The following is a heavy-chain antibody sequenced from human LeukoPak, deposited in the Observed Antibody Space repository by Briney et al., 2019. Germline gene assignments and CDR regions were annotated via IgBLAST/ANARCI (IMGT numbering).Heavy chain of an antibody. V-gene: IGHV3-74*01. CDR2: ISSDGSDT. Sequence: GGSLRLSCAASGFSFSNYWMHWVRQAPGKGLVWVSRISSDGSDTSYADSVKGRFTISRDNAKNTLYLQMNSLRAEDTAVYYCARATAAAVAYWGQGTLVTVSS. D-gene: IGHD6-13*01. CDR3: ARATAAAVAY. CDR1: GFSFSNYW. J-gene: IGHJ4*02.